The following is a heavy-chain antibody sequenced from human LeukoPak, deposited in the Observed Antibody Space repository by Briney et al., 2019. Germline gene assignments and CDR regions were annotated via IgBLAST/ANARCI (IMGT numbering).Heavy chain of an antibody. V-gene: IGHV4-39*07. CDR3: ARDRGYSGYDAGFDY. CDR2: IYYSGST. CDR1: GGSISSSSYY. J-gene: IGHJ4*02. Sequence: PSETLSLTCTVSGGSISSSSYYWGWIRQPPGKGLEWIGSIYYSGSTYYNPSLKSRVAISVDPSKNQFSLKLSSVTAADTAVYYCARDRGYSGYDAGFDYWGRGTLVTVSS. D-gene: IGHD5-12*01.